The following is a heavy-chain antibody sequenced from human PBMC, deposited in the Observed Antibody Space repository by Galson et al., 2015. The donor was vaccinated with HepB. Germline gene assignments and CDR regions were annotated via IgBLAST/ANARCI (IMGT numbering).Heavy chain of an antibody. CDR3: ASPYCSSTSCYVGY. V-gene: IGHV4-39*01. CDR1: GGSISSSSYY. Sequence: ETLSLTCTVPGGSISSSSYYWGWIRQPPGKGLEWIGSIYYSGSTYYNPSLKSRVTISVDTSKNQFSLKLSSVTAADTAVYYCASPYCSSTSCYVGYWGQGTLVTVSS. D-gene: IGHD2-2*01. J-gene: IGHJ4*02. CDR2: IYYSGST.